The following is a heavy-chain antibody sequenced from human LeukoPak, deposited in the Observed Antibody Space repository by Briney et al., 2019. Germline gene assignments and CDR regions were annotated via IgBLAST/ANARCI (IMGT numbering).Heavy chain of an antibody. D-gene: IGHD1-1*01. V-gene: IGHV3-21*01. CDR1: GFTFASYA. J-gene: IGHJ4*02. Sequence: PGGSLRLSCAASGFTFASYAMNWVRQAPGKGLEWVSSISGDSTYIYNAGSVKGRFTISRDNAQASLYLQMISLRADDTAVYYCARVSGRLERQSDLDYWGQGTLVIVSS. CDR2: ISGDSTYI. CDR3: ARVSGRLERQSDLDY.